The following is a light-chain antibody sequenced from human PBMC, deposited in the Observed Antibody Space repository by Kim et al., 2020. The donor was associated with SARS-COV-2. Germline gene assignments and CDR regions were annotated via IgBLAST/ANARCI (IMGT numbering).Light chain of an antibody. V-gene: IGLV3-19*01. CDR3: NSRDSSGNVV. Sequence: VALGQTVRITCQGDSLRSYYASWYQQKPGQAPVLVIYGKNNRPLGIPDRFSGSSSGNTASLTITGAQAEDEADYYCNSRDSSGNVVFGGGTQLTVL. CDR1: SLRSYY. CDR2: GKN. J-gene: IGLJ2*01.